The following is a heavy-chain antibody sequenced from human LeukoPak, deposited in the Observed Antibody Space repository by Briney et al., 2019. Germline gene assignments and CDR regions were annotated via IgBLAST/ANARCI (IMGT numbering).Heavy chain of an antibody. CDR1: GGSISSSSYY. CDR2: IYYSGST. CDR3: ARRTTLFAEGSSSSYGGGYFDY. J-gene: IGHJ4*02. D-gene: IGHD6-13*01. Sequence: PSETLSLTCTVSGGSISSSSYYWGWIRQPPGKGLEWIGSIYYSGSTYYNPSLKSRVTISVDTSKNQFSLKLSSVTAADTAVYYCARRTTLFAEGSSSSYGGGYFDYWGQGTLVTVSS. V-gene: IGHV4-39*01.